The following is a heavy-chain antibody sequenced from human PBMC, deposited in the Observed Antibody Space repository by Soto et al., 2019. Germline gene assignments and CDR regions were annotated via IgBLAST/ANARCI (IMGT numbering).Heavy chain of an antibody. D-gene: IGHD3-3*01. CDR2: INPATGAA. CDR1: GYPVTAYY. J-gene: IGHJ3*02. CDR3: AGGGGVGVAGSAAFDM. Sequence: QLHLVQSGAVVKKPGASVTVSCSASGYPVTAYYMHWVRQAPGRGLEWMGGINPATGAAKYTQTFQGRGTLTRDTSTSTVFMELSGLTSEDTAVFYRAGGGGVGVAGSAAFDMWGQGTLVTVSS. V-gene: IGHV1-2*02.